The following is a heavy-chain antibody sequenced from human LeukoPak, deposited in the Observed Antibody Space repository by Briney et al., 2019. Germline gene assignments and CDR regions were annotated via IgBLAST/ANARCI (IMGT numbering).Heavy chain of an antibody. V-gene: IGHV4-38-2*01. CDR3: ARASSWRAFDI. CDR2: ICHSEST. D-gene: IGHD6-13*01. Sequence: SETLSLTCAVSGYSISSGYYWGWIRQPPGKGLEWIGSICHSESTYYNPSLKSRVTISVDTSKNQFSLKLSSVAAADTAVYYCARASSWRAFDIWGQGTMITVSS. CDR1: GYSISSGYY. J-gene: IGHJ3*02.